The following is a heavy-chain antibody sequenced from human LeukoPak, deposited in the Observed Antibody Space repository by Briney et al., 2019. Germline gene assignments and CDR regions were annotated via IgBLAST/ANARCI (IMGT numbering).Heavy chain of an antibody. CDR1: GFTVSSNY. V-gene: IGHV3-53*01. CDR3: AREPRYCSGTNCYRGGYMDV. J-gene: IGHJ6*03. CDR2: IYSGGST. D-gene: IGHD2-15*01. Sequence: GGSLRLSCAASGFTVSSNYMSWVRQAPGKGLEWVSVIYSGGSTYYADSVKGRFTISRDNSKNTLYLQMNSLRAEDTAVYYCAREPRYCSGTNCYRGGYMDVWGKGTTVTVSS.